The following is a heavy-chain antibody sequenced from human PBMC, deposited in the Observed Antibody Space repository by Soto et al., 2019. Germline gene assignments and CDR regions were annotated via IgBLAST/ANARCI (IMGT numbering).Heavy chain of an antibody. Sequence: GASVKVSCKASGYTFTSYGISWVRQAPGQGLEWMGWISAYNGNTNYAQKLQGRVTMTTDTSTSTAYMELRSLRSDDTAVYYCARDLDIVVVVAAHMRCYYYGMDVWGQGTTVTVSS. D-gene: IGHD2-15*01. CDR1: GYTFTSYG. CDR3: ARDLDIVVVVAAHMRCYYYGMDV. J-gene: IGHJ6*02. CDR2: ISAYNGNT. V-gene: IGHV1-18*01.